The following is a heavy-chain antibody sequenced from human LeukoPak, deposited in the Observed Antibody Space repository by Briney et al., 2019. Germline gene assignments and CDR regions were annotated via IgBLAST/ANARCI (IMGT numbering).Heavy chain of an antibody. CDR1: GGSVSSGSYY. CDR3: ASANYGSGSHYIDY. V-gene: IGHV4-61*01. J-gene: IGHJ4*02. D-gene: IGHD3-10*01. Sequence: SETLSLTCTVSGGSVSSGSYYWSWIRQPPGKGLEWIGYIYYSGSTNYNPSLKSRVTISVDTSKNQFSLKLSSVTAADTAVYYCASANYGSGSHYIDYWGQGTLVNVSS. CDR2: IYYSGST.